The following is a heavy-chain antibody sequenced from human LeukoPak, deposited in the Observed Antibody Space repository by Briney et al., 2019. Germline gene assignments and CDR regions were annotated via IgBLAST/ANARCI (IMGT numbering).Heavy chain of an antibody. J-gene: IGHJ4*02. Sequence: GGSLRLSCAASGFTFRDYSMNWIRQAPGKGLEWVLSISTSGTYIYYSDSVRGRFTISRDNDKNVLFLRMDGLRTEDTSLYYCARGTPHLPTNYLDSWGQGTLVTVSS. V-gene: IGHV3-21*01. CDR3: ARGTPHLPTNYLDS. CDR1: GFTFRDYS. CDR2: ISTSGTYI. D-gene: IGHD1-1*01.